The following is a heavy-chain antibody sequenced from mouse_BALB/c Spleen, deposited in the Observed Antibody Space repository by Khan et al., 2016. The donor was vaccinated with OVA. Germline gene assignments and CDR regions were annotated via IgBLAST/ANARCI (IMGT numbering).Heavy chain of an antibody. CDR3: ARWFDGYSYLYAMDY. V-gene: IGHV2-6*02. D-gene: IGHD2-3*01. CDR1: GFSLTNYG. J-gene: IGHJ4*01. Sequence: QVQLKQSGPGLVAPSQSLSITCTVSGFSLTNYGVHWVRQPPGKGLEWLVVIWSDGSTNYNSVLKSRLSISKDNSKSQVFLKMNSLQTDDTAIYYGARWFDGYSYLYAMDYWGQGTSVTVSS. CDR2: IWSDGST.